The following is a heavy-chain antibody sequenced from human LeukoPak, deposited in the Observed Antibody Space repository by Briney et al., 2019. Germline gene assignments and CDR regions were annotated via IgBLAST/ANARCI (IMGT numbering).Heavy chain of an antibody. J-gene: IGHJ4*02. CDR3: ARDGVSYYYDSSGGYYFDY. CDR1: GFTFSSYE. D-gene: IGHD3-22*01. V-gene: IGHV3-48*03. CDR2: ISSSGSTI. Sequence: PGGSLRLSCAASGFTFSSYEMNWVRQAPGKGLEWVSYISSSGSTIYYADPVKGRFTISRDNAKNSLYLQMNSLRAEDTAVYYCARDGVSYYYDSSGGYYFDYWGQGTLVTVSS.